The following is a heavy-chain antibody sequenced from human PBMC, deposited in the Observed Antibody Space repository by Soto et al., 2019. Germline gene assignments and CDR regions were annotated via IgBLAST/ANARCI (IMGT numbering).Heavy chain of an antibody. Sequence: ASVKVSCKASGYSFINYYTHWVRRAPGQGFEWMGRISPKSGVTDYAQKFQGRVSLTWDTSLNTAYMELSSLMSEDTAVYYCAGGGVTTRLTHDAVGYFDYWGQGTQVTVSS. CDR3: AGGGVTTRLTHDAVGYFDY. D-gene: IGHD4-17*01. J-gene: IGHJ4*02. CDR1: GYSFINYY. CDR2: ISPKSGVT. V-gene: IGHV1-2*02.